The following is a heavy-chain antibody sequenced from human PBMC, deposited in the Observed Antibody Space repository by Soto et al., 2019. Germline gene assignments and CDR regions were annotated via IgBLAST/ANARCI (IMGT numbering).Heavy chain of an antibody. V-gene: IGHV3-23*01. Sequence: PVGSPRLSCAASGFTFSSYAMSWVRQAPGKGLEWVSAISGSGGSTYYADSVKGRFTISRDNSKNSQFLKMSSLRDEDTAVYYCAREDILGARSFDYWGQGTLVTVSS. J-gene: IGHJ4*02. CDR2: ISGSGGST. D-gene: IGHD1-26*01. CDR1: GFTFSSYA. CDR3: AREDILGARSFDY.